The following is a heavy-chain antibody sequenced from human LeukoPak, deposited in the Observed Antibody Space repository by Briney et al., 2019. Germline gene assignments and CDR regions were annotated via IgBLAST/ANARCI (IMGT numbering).Heavy chain of an antibody. CDR3: ARAKYCSAGSCYRQLAFDI. CDR1: GGSISSYY. CDR2: IYYSGST. V-gene: IGHV4-59*01. D-gene: IGHD2-15*01. J-gene: IGHJ3*02. Sequence: SETLSLTCTVSGGSISSYYWSWIRQPPGKGLEWIGYIYYSGSTNYNPSLKSRVTISVDTSKNQFSLKLSSVTAADTAVYYCARAKYCSAGSCYRQLAFDIWGQGTMVTVSS.